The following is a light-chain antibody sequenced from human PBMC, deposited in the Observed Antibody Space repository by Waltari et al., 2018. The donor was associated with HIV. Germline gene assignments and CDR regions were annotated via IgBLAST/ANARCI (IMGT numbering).Light chain of an antibody. CDR3: GTWDTSLSAGV. J-gene: IGLJ2*01. CDR1: SSNIANNY. CDR2: DNN. Sequence: QSVLTQPPAVSAAPGQTVTISCSGSSSNIANNYVSWYQQLPGTPPKLLIYDNNRRSSGIPARFSGATSATSATLAIAGLQTGDEADYYCGTWDTSLSAGVFGGGTKVTVL. V-gene: IGLV1-51*01.